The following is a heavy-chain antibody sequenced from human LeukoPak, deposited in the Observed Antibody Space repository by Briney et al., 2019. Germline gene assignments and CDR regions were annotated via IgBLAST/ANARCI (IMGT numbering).Heavy chain of an antibody. J-gene: IGHJ6*02. CDR2: IRSKVYGETT. Sequence: PGGSLRLSCTTFGFSLGGYAMTWVRQAPGKGLQWVGFIRSKVYGETTEYAASVKGRFTMSRDDSRGIAYLEMNSLKIEDTAVYFCAKTIYPVLDYYGLDVWGQGTTVTVSS. V-gene: IGHV3-49*04. D-gene: IGHD3-3*02. CDR3: AKTIYPVLDYYGLDV. CDR1: GFSLGGYA.